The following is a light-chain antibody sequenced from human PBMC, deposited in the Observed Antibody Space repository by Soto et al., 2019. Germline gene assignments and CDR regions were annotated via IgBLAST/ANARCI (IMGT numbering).Light chain of an antibody. V-gene: IGKV1-9*01. CDR1: QGISSY. Sequence: DIQLTQSPSFLSASVGDRVTITCRASQGISSYLAWYQQKPGKAPKLLIYAASTLQSGVPSRFGGSGSGTEFTLTVSSLQPEDSATYYCQQLNSYPRTFGQGTKVDI. CDR2: AAS. CDR3: QQLNSYPRT. J-gene: IGKJ1*01.